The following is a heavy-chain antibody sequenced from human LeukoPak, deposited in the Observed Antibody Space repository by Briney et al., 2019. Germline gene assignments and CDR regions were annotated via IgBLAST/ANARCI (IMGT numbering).Heavy chain of an antibody. V-gene: IGHV1-18*01. J-gene: IGHJ1*01. CDR3: ARIGYSSGWYLTGEYFQH. CDR2: MSANNGNT. CDR1: GYTFTSYG. Sequence: GASVKVSCKASGYTFTSYGISWVRQAPGHGLEWRGSMSANNGNTNYAQKLQGRVTMTTDTSTSTAYMELRSLRSYDTAVYYCARIGYSSGWYLTGEYFQHSGQGALVTVSS. D-gene: IGHD6-19*01.